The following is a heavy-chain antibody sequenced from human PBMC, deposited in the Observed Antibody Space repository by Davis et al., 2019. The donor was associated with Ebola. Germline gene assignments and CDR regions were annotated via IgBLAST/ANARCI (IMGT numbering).Heavy chain of an antibody. CDR2: ISSDGSNK. J-gene: IGHJ4*02. CDR3: ARSPRRDGGYGGYYFDY. D-gene: IGHD5-12*01. CDR1: GFTFSSSG. V-gene: IGHV3-30-3*01. Sequence: GESLKISCAASGFTFSSSGMHWVRQAPGKGLEWVAVISSDGSNKYYADSVKGRFTISRDNSKNTLYLQMNSLRAEDTAIYYCARSPRRDGGYGGYYFDYWGQGTLVTVSS.